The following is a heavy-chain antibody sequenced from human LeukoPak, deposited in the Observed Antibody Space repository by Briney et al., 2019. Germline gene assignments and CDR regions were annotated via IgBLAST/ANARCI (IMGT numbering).Heavy chain of an antibody. CDR2: ISTYNGDT. CDR1: GYTFTSYG. J-gene: IGHJ4*02. V-gene: IGHV1-18*03. CDR3: ARESAGVYVPEYYFDY. Sequence: ASVKVSCKASGYTFTSYGISWVRQAPGQGLEWMGWISTYNGDTNYPQKVQDRVTMTTDTSTSTAYMELRSLRSEDMAVYYCARESAGVYVPEYYFDYWGQGTLVTVSS. D-gene: IGHD2-8*01.